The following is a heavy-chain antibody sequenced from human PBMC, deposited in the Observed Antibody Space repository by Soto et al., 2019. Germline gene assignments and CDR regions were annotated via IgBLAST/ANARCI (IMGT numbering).Heavy chain of an antibody. CDR3: AKPVYGSGSPAY. V-gene: IGHV3-23*01. Sequence: LRLSCATPGLNFNVYTMSWVRQAPRQGLEWVSGIAETGSSTYYADSVKGWFTISRDNSENTLYLQMNNLRAEDTAIYYCAKPVYGSGSPAYWGQGTLVTVPS. J-gene: IGHJ4*02. D-gene: IGHD3-10*01. CDR1: GLNFNVYT. CDR2: IAETGSST.